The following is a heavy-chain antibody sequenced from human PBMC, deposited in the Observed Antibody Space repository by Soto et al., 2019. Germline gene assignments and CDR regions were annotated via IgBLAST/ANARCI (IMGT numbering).Heavy chain of an antibody. J-gene: IGHJ6*02. D-gene: IGHD1-26*01. Sequence: QVQLQESGPGLVKPSETLSLTCTVSGGSINSYYWNWIRQPPGKGLEWIGYIYYSGNTNYNPSLKSRVTISVDTSKNQFSLKLSSVTAADTAVYCCARWGGGMDVWGQGTTVTVSS. CDR1: GGSINSYY. CDR3: ARWGGGMDV. CDR2: IYYSGNT. V-gene: IGHV4-59*01.